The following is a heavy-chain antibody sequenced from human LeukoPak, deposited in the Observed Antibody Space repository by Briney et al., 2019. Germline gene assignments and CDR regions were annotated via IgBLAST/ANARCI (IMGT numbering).Heavy chain of an antibody. V-gene: IGHV4-34*01. CDR3: ARGFNFPYSSRYWWFDP. CDR1: GGSFGGYY. CDR2: INHSGST. D-gene: IGHD6-13*01. Sequence: SETLSLTCAVYGGSFGGYYWSWIRQPPGKGLEWIGEINHSGSTNYNPSLKSRVTISVDTSKNQFSLKLSSVTAADTAVYYCARGFNFPYSSRYWWFDPWGQGTLVTVSS. J-gene: IGHJ5*02.